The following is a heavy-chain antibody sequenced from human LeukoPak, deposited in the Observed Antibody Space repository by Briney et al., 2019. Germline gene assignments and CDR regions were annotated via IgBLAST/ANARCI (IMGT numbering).Heavy chain of an antibody. CDR1: GFTFNTNG. CDR2: ISGRTGGT. CDR3: AKCGNSGCHLIDY. Sequence: QSGGSLRLSCAASGFTFNTNGMSWVRQAPGKGLEWVSAISGRTGGTYYADSVKGRFTISRDNSKSTLYLQMDSLRAEDTAVYYCAKCGNSGCHLIDYWGQGTRVTVSS. J-gene: IGHJ4*02. V-gene: IGHV3-23*01. D-gene: IGHD5-12*01.